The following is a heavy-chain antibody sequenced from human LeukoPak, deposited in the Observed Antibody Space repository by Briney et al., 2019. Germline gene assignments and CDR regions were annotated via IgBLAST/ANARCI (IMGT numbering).Heavy chain of an antibody. CDR2: IGGSGAAT. V-gene: IGHV3-23*01. CDR3: ARATNNCGGDCRSPDYYYGLDV. J-gene: IGHJ6*02. Sequence: PGGSLRLSCAASGFTFSSYTMSWVRQAPGKGLEWLSSIGGSGAATYYADSVKGRFTISREDFRNSLHLQISNLRGDDTGVYYCARATNNCGGDCRSPDYYYGLDVWGHGTTVSVS. D-gene: IGHD2-21*02. CDR1: GFTFSSYT.